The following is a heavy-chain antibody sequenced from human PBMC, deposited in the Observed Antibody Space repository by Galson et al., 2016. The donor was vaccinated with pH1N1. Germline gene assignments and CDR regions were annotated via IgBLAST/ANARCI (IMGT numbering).Heavy chain of an antibody. CDR2: INNRGNIM. CDR3: ARGQAFSGPHQLDF. D-gene: IGHD2-2*01. J-gene: IGHJ4*02. V-gene: IGHV3-48*04. Sequence: SLRLSCAASGFTFTTYSMSWVRQAPGKGLEWVSYINNRGNIMYYADSVKGRFTISRDNAKNSLYLQMNSLRAEDTAIYYCARGQAFSGPHQLDFWGQGSLVTVSS. CDR1: GFTFTTYS.